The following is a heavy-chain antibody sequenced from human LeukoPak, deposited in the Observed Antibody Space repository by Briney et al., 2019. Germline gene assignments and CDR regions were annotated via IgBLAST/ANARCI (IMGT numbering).Heavy chain of an antibody. CDR1: GGSISSYY. J-gene: IGHJ1*01. CDR3: ARDQDSSGYS. CDR2: IYYSGST. D-gene: IGHD3-22*01. V-gene: IGHV4-59*01. Sequence: SETLSLTCTVSGGSISSYYWSWIRQPPGKGLEWIGCIYYSGSTNYNPSLKGRVTISVDASKNQFSLKLSSVTAADTAVYYCARDQDSSGYSWGQGTLVTVSS.